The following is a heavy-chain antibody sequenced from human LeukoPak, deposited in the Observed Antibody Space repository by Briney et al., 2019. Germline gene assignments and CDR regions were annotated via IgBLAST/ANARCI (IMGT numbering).Heavy chain of an antibody. CDR1: RFTFSSYA. Sequence: GGSLRLSCAVSRFTFSSYAMSWVRQAPGKGLEWVAAISGSGGGTDYADSVKGRFTISRDNSKNTLYLQMNSLRAEDTAVYYCAKGEQWLVLYFQHWGQGTLVTVSS. V-gene: IGHV3-23*01. D-gene: IGHD6-19*01. J-gene: IGHJ1*01. CDR3: AKGEQWLVLYFQH. CDR2: ISGSGGGT.